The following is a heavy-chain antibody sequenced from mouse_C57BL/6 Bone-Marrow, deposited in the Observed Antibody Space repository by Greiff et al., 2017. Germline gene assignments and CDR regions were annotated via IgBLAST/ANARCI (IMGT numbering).Heavy chain of an antibody. Sequence: EVMLQQSGAELVRPGASVKLSCTASGFNIKDDYMHWVKQRPEQGLEWIGWIDPENGDTEYASKFQGKATITADTSSNTAYLQLSSLTSEDNAVYYCTYYYGPFAYWGQGTLVTVSA. D-gene: IGHD1-1*01. J-gene: IGHJ3*01. CDR2: IDPENGDT. CDR3: TYYYGPFAY. CDR1: GFNIKDDY. V-gene: IGHV14-4*01.